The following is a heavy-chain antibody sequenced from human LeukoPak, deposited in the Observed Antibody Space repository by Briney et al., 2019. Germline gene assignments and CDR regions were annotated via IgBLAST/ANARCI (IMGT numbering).Heavy chain of an antibody. D-gene: IGHD6-13*01. J-gene: IGHJ4*02. Sequence: AGGSLRLSCAASGFTFSTYWMSWVRQAPGKGLEWVANTQQDGIKKYYVDSVEGRFTISRDNAKNSLYLQMNSLRAEDTAVYYCAKDQRIAAAGTEFDYWGQGTLVTVSS. CDR2: TQQDGIKK. V-gene: IGHV3-7*03. CDR1: GFTFSTYW. CDR3: AKDQRIAAAGTEFDY.